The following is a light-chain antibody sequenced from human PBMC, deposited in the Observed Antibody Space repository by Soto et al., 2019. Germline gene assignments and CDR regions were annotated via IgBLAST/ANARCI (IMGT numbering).Light chain of an antibody. Sequence: QSALTQPASVSGSPGQSITISCTGTSSDVGGYNYVSWYQQHPGKAPKVMIFEVSNRPSGVSDRFSGSKSGNTASLTISGLQAEDEADYYCSSYTISSTWVFGGGTQLTVL. CDR2: EVS. CDR1: SSDVGGYNY. J-gene: IGLJ3*02. CDR3: SSYTISSTWV. V-gene: IGLV2-14*01.